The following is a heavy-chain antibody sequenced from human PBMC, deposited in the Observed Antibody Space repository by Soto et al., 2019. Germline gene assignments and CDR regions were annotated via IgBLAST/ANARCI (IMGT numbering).Heavy chain of an antibody. CDR3: AKDPSLRKTHFRIAVAGTFDY. Sequence: GGSLRLSCAASGFTFSSYGMHWVRQAPGKGLEWVAVISYDGSNKYYADSVKGRFTISRDNSKNTLYLQMNSLRAEDTAVYYCAKDPSLRKTHFRIAVAGTFDYWGQGTLVTVSS. V-gene: IGHV3-30*18. CDR1: GFTFSSYG. J-gene: IGHJ4*02. D-gene: IGHD6-19*01. CDR2: ISYDGSNK.